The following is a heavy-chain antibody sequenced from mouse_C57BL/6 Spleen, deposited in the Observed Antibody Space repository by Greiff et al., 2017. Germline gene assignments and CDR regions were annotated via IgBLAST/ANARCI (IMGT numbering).Heavy chain of an antibody. V-gene: IGHV1-82*01. D-gene: IGHD1-1*01. CDR3: ARSSSLAMDY. J-gene: IGHJ4*01. Sequence: VKLMESGPELVKPGASVKISCKASGYAFSSSWMNWVKQRPGKGLEWIGRIYPGDGDTNYNGKFKGKATLTADKSSSTAYMQLSSLTSEDSAVYFCARSSSLAMDYWGQGTSVTVSS. CDR2: IYPGDGDT. CDR1: GYAFSSSW.